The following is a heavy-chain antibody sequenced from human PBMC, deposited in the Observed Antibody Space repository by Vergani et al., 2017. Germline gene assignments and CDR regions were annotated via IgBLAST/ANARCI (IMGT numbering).Heavy chain of an antibody. Sequence: EVHLVQSGAEVKKPGESVKISCGGSGYIFSNYWIAWVRQMPGKGLEWMGIIYPGDSKTKYNPSFQGQVTVSADKSISTGYLQWNTLQAPDTAIYYCARMGTYWDHYYMDVWGKGTTVTVSS. V-gene: IGHV5-51*03. CDR3: ARMGTYWDHYYMDV. J-gene: IGHJ6*03. CDR2: IYPGDSKT. CDR1: GYIFSNYW. D-gene: IGHD2-21*01.